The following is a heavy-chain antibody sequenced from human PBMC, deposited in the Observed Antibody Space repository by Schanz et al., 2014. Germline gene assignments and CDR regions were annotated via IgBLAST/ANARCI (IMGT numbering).Heavy chain of an antibody. D-gene: IGHD2-15*01. J-gene: IGHJ4*02. V-gene: IGHV3-23*01. CDR1: GFTFRSYP. CDR3: AKGKDSPYYFDD. CDR2: ISGDGGST. Sequence: EAQLLESGGNLVQPGGSLRVSCVGSGFTFRSYPMTWVRQAPGKGLEWVAGISGDGGSTYYVDSVKGRFTISRDNSRNTMYLQMTGLRAEDTAIYYCAKGKDSPYYFDDWGQGTLVTVSS.